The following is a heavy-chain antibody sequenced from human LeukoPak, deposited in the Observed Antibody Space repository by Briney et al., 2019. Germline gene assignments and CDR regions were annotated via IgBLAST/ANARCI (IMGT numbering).Heavy chain of an antibody. J-gene: IGHJ6*02. CDR2: ISAYNGNT. V-gene: IGHV1-18*01. Sequence: ASVKLSCKASGYTFTSYGISWVRQAPGQGLEWMGWISAYNGNTNYAQKLQGRVTMTTDTSTSTAYMELRSLRSDDTAVYYCARDKAVLWFGAPAYGMDVWGQGTTVTVSS. D-gene: IGHD3-10*01. CDR3: ARDKAVLWFGAPAYGMDV. CDR1: GYTFTSYG.